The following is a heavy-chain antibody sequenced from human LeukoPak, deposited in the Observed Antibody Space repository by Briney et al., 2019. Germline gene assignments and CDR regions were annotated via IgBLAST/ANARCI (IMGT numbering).Heavy chain of an antibody. CDR3: ARDLGPVAGLGELSFEPDY. CDR2: INPSGGIT. Sequence: ASVKVSCKASGYTFTAYYIHWVRQAPGQGLEWMGIINPSGGITSYAQKFQGRVTMTRDTSTSTVYMELSSLRSEDTAVYYCARDLGPVAGLGELSFEPDYWGQGTLVTVSS. V-gene: IGHV1-46*01. CDR1: GYTFTAYY. J-gene: IGHJ4*02. D-gene: IGHD3-16*02.